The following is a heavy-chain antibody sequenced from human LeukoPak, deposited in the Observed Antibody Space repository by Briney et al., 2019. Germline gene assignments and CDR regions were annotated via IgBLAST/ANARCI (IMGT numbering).Heavy chain of an antibody. Sequence: RGSLRLSCAASGFTFDDYAMHWVRQAPGKGLEWVSLISGDGGSTYYADSVKGRFTISRDNSKNSLYLQMNSPRTEDTALYYCAKGGIGAYDIWGQGTMVTVSS. CDR2: ISGDGGST. J-gene: IGHJ3*02. V-gene: IGHV3-43*02. CDR3: AKGGIGAYDI. CDR1: GFTFDDYA. D-gene: IGHD3-10*01.